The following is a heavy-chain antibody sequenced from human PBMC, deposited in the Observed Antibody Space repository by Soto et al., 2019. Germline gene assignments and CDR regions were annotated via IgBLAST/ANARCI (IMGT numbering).Heavy chain of an antibody. CDR1: GFSFSDYY. CDR3: ARGIYCSGGSCYAAASWFDP. CDR2: ISSSGATI. V-gene: IGHV3-11*01. J-gene: IGHJ5*02. Sequence: QVQLVESGGGLVKPGGSLRLSCAASGFSFSDYYMSWIRQPPGKGLEWVSYISSSGATIYYADSLKGRFTISRDNAKNSXYLXMNSLSAEDTAVYYCARGIYCSGGSCYAAASWFDPWGQGTLVTVSS. D-gene: IGHD2-15*01.